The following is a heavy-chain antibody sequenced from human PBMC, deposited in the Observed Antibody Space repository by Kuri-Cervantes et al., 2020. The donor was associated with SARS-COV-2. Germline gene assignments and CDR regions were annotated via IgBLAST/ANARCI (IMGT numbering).Heavy chain of an antibody. V-gene: IGHV4-59*08. Sequence: SETLSLTCTVSGGSISSYYWSWIRQPPGKGLEWIGYIYYSGSTNYNPSLKSRVTISVDTSKNQFSLKLSSVTAADTAVYYCARQTRSGSAELYYFDYWGQGTLVTVSS. CDR2: IYYSGST. CDR1: GGSISSYY. D-gene: IGHD6-25*01. CDR3: ARQTRSGSAELYYFDY. J-gene: IGHJ4*02.